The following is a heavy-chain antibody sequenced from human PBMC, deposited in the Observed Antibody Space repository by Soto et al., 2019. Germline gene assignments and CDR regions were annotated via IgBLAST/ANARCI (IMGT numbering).Heavy chain of an antibody. CDR2: ISGSGGST. CDR3: AKMKYYYDSSGYFDY. V-gene: IGHV3-23*01. CDR1: GFTFSSYA. Sequence: GGSLRLSCAASGFTFSSYAMSWVRQAPGKGLEWVSAISGSGGSTYYADSVKGRFTISRDNSKNTLYLQMNSLRAEDPVVYSCAKMKYYYDSSGYFDYWGQGPLVTVSS. D-gene: IGHD3-22*01. J-gene: IGHJ4*02.